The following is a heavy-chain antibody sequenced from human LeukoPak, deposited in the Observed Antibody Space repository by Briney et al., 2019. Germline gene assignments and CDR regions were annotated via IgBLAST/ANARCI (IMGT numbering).Heavy chain of an antibody. V-gene: IGHV4-34*01. J-gene: IGHJ3*02. D-gene: IGHD2-21*01. CDR2: INHSGST. CDR3: ARDYSYLRAFDI. Sequence: PSETLSLTCAVYGGSFSGYYWSWIRQPPGKGLEWIGEINHSGSTNYNPSLKSRVTISVETSKNQFSLKLSSVTAADTAVYYCARDYSYLRAFDIWGQGTMVTVSS. CDR1: GGSFSGYY.